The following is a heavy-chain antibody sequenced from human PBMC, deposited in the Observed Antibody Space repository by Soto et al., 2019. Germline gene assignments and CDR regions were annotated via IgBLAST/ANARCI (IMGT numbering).Heavy chain of an antibody. V-gene: IGHV1-18*01. J-gene: IGHJ3*02. CDR1: GYTFTSYG. CDR3: ARDPAPTPSITIFGVATGSIVSYAFDI. D-gene: IGHD3-3*01. Sequence: ASVKVSCKASGYTFTSYGISWVQQAPGQGLEWMGWISAYNGNTNYAQKLQGRVTMTTDTSTSTAYMELRSLRSDDTAVYYCARDPAPTPSITIFGVATGSIVSYAFDIWGXGTMVKVSS. CDR2: ISAYNGNT.